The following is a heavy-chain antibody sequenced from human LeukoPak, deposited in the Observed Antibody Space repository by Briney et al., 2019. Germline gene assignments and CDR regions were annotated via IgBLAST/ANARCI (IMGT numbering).Heavy chain of an antibody. CDR2: INHSGST. J-gene: IGHJ5*02. CDR1: GGSFSGYY. D-gene: IGHD2-15*01. V-gene: IGHV4-34*01. Sequence: SETLSLTCAVYGGSFSGYYWSWIRQPPGKRLEWVGEINHSGSTNYNPSLKSRVTISVDTSKNQFSLKLSSVTAADTAVYYCARGRTGYCSGGSCYSRRHWFDPWGQGTLVAVSS. CDR3: ARGRTGYCSGGSCYSRRHWFDP.